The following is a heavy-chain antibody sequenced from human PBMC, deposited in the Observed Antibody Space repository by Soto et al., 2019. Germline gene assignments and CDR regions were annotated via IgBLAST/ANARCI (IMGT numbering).Heavy chain of an antibody. CDR1: GYTFTSYA. CDR2: INAGNGNT. CDR3: ARDDYGDFSSVPGNWFDP. V-gene: IGHV1-3*01. D-gene: IGHD4-17*01. J-gene: IGHJ5*02. Sequence: ASVKVSCKASGYTFTSYAMHWVRQAPGQRLEWMGWINAGNGNTKYSQKFQGRVTITRDTSASTAYMELSSLRSEDTAVYYCARDDYGDFSSVPGNWFDPWGQGTLVTVSS.